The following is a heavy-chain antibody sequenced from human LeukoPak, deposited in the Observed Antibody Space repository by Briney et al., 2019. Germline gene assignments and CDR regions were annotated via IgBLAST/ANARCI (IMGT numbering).Heavy chain of an antibody. CDR2: VSSHVNDG. CDR1: EFSFSHFA. D-gene: IGHD5-24*01. CDR3: TRDAYNFNDFYY. Sequence: PGRSLRLSCAVSEFSFSHFAMHWVRRAPVTGLEGVAVVSSHVNDGYYADSVKGRFNISRDNSKNTLYLQIDSLRAVDTAIYYCTRDAYNFNDFYYWGQGTLVNVSS. J-gene: IGHJ4*02. V-gene: IGHV3-30*01.